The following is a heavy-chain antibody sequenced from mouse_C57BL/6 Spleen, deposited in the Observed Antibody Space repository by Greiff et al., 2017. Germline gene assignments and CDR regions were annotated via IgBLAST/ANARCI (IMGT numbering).Heavy chain of an antibody. V-gene: IGHV2-6-1*01. D-gene: IGHD1-1*01. CDR3: ARHYGSSYEYFDV. CDR2: IWSDGST. Sequence: VQLQESGPGLVAPSQSLSITCTVSGFSLTSYGVHWVRQPPGKGLEWLVVIWSDGSTTYNSAVKSRLSISKDNSKSQVFLKMNRLQTDDTAMYYCARHYGSSYEYFDVWGTGTTVTVSS. CDR1: GFSLTSYG. J-gene: IGHJ1*03.